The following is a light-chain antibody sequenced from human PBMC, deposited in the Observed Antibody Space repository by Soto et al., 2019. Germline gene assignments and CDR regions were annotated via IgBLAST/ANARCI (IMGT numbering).Light chain of an antibody. CDR3: QQYGSSPWT. CDR1: QSVSSSY. J-gene: IGKJ1*01. Sequence: ENVLTQSPGTLSLSPGERATLSCRASQSVSSSYFAWYQQKPGQAPGLLIYGTSSRATGIPDRFSGSGSGTDFTLTISTLEPEDFAVYYCQQYGSSPWTFGQGTKVEI. V-gene: IGKV3-20*01. CDR2: GTS.